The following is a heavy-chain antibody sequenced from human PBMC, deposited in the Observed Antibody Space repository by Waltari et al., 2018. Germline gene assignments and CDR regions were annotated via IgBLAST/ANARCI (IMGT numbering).Heavy chain of an antibody. D-gene: IGHD3-10*01. CDR2: LHHSGST. J-gene: IGHJ4*02. V-gene: IGHV4-38-2*02. CDR1: GFSIRSGDY. CDR3: AKRGGTSPFGY. Sequence: QVQLQESGPGLVRPSETLSLTCSVSGFSIRSGDYWGWLRQPPGKGLEWIAPLHHSGSTYYSPSIKSRATISVDTSKNQFSLKMTSVTAADTDVYYCAKRGGTSPFGYWGQGTLVTVSS.